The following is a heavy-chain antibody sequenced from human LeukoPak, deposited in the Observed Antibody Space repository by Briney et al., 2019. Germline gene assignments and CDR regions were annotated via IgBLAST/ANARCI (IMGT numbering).Heavy chain of an antibody. Sequence: QPGGSLRLSCAASGFTFSSYAMSWVRQAPGKGLEWVSAISGSGGSTYYADSVKGRFTISRGNSKNTLYLQMNSLRAEDTAVYYCAKGGDLGSGPPLAFDIWGQGTMVTVSS. CDR1: GFTFSSYA. V-gene: IGHV3-23*01. CDR2: ISGSGGST. J-gene: IGHJ3*02. CDR3: AKGGDLGSGPPLAFDI. D-gene: IGHD1-26*01.